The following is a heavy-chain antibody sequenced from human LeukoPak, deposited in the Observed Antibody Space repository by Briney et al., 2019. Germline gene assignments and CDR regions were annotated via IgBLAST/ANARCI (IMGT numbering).Heavy chain of an antibody. CDR3: ASTRTGQQLVLDY. Sequence: PSETLSLTCTVSGGSISSSSYYWGWIRQPPGKGLEWIGSIYYSGSTYYNPSLKSRVTISVDTSKNQFSLKLSSVTAADTAVYYCASTRTGQQLVLDYWGQGTLVTVPS. J-gene: IGHJ4*02. CDR1: GGSISSSSYY. V-gene: IGHV4-39*01. D-gene: IGHD6-13*01. CDR2: IYYSGST.